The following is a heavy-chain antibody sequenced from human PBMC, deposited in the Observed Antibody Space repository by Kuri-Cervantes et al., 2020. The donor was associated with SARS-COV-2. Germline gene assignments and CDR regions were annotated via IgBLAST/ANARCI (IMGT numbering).Heavy chain of an antibody. D-gene: IGHD6-6*01. CDR1: GFTFSSYA. CDR3: AREAPALRSSPFDN. J-gene: IGHJ4*02. CDR2: ISGSGGST. V-gene: IGHV3-23*01. Sequence: LSLTCAASGFTFSSYAMSWVRQAPGKGLEWVSAISGSGGSTYYADSVKGRFTISRDDSKSMLYLQMNSLSAEDTALYYCAREAPALRSSPFDNWGQGTLVTVSS.